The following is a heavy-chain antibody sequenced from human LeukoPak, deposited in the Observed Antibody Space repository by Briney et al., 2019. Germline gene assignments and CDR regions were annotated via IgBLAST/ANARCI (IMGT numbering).Heavy chain of an antibody. CDR1: GYTFTSYA. Sequence: ASVKVSCKASGYTFTSYAMHWVRQAPGQTLEWLGWINPANGYAKYSQELQGRVTITRDTSASAAYLELSSLRSEDTAVYYCARERRYSSGWSPGVRWGQGTLVTVSS. CDR2: INPANGYA. J-gene: IGHJ4*02. D-gene: IGHD6-19*01. CDR3: ARERRYSSGWSPGVR. V-gene: IGHV1-3*03.